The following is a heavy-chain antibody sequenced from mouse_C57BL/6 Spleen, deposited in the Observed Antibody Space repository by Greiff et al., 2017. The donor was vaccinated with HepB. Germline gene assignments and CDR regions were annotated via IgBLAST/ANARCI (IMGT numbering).Heavy chain of an antibody. Sequence: LVESGAELMKPGASVKLSCKATGYTFTGYWIEWVKQRPGHGLEWIGEILPGSGSTNYNEKFKGKATFTADTSSNTAYMQLSSLTTEDSAIYYCAIPYYYGSSYPSAWFAYWGQGTLVTVSA. CDR3: AIPYYYGSSYPSAWFAY. V-gene: IGHV1-9*01. CDR2: ILPGSGST. J-gene: IGHJ3*01. D-gene: IGHD1-1*01. CDR1: GYTFTGYW.